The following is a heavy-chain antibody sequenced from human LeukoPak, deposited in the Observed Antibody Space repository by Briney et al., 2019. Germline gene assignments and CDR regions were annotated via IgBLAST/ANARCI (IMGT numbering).Heavy chain of an antibody. CDR1: GGSISSNSSS. V-gene: IGHV4-39*01. D-gene: IGHD1-26*01. J-gene: IGHJ4*02. CDR2: IYNTGST. Sequence: SETLPLTCTVSGGSISSNSSSWAWIRQPPGKGLEWIGSIYNTGSTYYNPALKSRVTISADTSKNQFSLNLSSVTASDTAVYYCASRRGGSGSYFSYWGQGTLVTAS. CDR3: ASRRGGSGSYFSY.